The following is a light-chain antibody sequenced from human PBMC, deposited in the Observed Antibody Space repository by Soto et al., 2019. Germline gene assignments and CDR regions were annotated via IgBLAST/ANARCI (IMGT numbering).Light chain of an antibody. CDR2: GAS. CDR3: QQYDSSPLT. CDR1: QSVSSSF. Sequence: EIVLTQSPGTLSLSPGESATLSCRASQSVSSSFLAWYQQRPGQAPRLLIYGASSRATGIPDRFSGSGSGTDFTLTISRLEPEDFAVYYCQQYDSSPLTFGGGTKVEIQ. J-gene: IGKJ4*01. V-gene: IGKV3-20*01.